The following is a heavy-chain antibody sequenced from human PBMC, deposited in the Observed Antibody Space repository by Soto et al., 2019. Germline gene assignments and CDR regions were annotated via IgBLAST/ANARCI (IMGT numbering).Heavy chain of an antibody. CDR1: GASISSTYW. CDR3: ATLPPRIVVVMTDLPT. CDR2: IYHTGTT. J-gene: IGHJ5*02. D-gene: IGHD2-15*01. V-gene: IGHV4-4*02. Sequence: QLRESGPGLVKPSGTLSLTCFVSGASISSTYWWSWVRQTPGKRLEWIGQIYHTGTTSYNPSLXIXVXIXXDKSNNPCSLRLTSMTAADTAVYYCATLPPRIVVVMTDLPTWGQGTLVTVSS.